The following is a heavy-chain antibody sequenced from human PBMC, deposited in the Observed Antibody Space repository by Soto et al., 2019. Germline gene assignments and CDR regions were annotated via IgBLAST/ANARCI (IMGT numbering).Heavy chain of an antibody. J-gene: IGHJ4*02. CDR1: GGSISSYY. Sequence: SETLSLTCTVSGGSISSYYWSWIRQPPGKGLEWIGYIYYSGSTNYNPSLKSRVTISVDTSKNQFSLKLSSVTAADTTVYYCARDSIVGGYFDYWGQGTLVTVSS. D-gene: IGHD3-16*02. CDR3: ARDSIVGGYFDY. CDR2: IYYSGST. V-gene: IGHV4-59*01.